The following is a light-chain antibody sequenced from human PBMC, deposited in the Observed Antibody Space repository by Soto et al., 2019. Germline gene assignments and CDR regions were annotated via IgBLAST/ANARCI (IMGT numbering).Light chain of an antibody. CDR3: QQRINRSII. CDR2: DAS. V-gene: IGKV3-11*01. J-gene: IGKJ5*01. Sequence: EIGGTQSPATLSLSPVVRATLSCRAIQSFGSYLAGYQQKPGQAPRLRIYDASNRATDIAARLSGSGSGTDCTLTISSLAAADFAVYYCQQRINRSIICGQGTRQEIK. CDR1: QSFGSY.